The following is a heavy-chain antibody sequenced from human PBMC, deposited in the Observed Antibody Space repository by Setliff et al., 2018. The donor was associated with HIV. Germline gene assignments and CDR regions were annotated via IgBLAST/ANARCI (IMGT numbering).Heavy chain of an antibody. CDR3: ARGGDYDSSGYYVT. CDR2: IIPILGVP. J-gene: IGHJ4*02. V-gene: IGHV1-69*10. Sequence: SVKVSCKASGGTFSSYAISWVRQAPGQGLEWMGGIIPILGVPRYAQKFQGRVTITADKSTSTSYMHLSSLRAEDTAVYFCARGGDYDSSGYYVTWGQGSLVTVS. D-gene: IGHD3-22*01. CDR1: GGTFSSYA.